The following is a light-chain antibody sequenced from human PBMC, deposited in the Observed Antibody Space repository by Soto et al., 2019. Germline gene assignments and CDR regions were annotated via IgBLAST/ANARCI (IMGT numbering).Light chain of an antibody. Sequence: EIGLTQSPATLSVSVGERATITCRASQSVTNSLAWYQQKPGQAPRLLVYDASNWATGIPTRFSGSGSGTDFTLTISNLQPEDFAVYYCQQHISWPLTFGGGTKVDI. V-gene: IGKV3-11*01. CDR1: QSVTNS. CDR2: DAS. J-gene: IGKJ4*01. CDR3: QQHISWPLT.